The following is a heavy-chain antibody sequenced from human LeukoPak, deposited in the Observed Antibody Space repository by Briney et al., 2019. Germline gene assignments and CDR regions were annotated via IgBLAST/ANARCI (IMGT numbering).Heavy chain of an antibody. CDR3: ARGSGVTTIYYYMDV. CDR2: ISSSSGYI. CDR1: GFTFSSYS. J-gene: IGHJ6*03. Sequence: GVSLRLSCAASGFTFSSYSMNWVRQAPGKGLEWVSSISSSSGYIYYADSVKGRFTISRDNAKNSLYLQMNSLRAEDTAVYYCARGSGVTTIYYYMDVWGKGTTVTVSS. D-gene: IGHD4-17*01. V-gene: IGHV3-21*01.